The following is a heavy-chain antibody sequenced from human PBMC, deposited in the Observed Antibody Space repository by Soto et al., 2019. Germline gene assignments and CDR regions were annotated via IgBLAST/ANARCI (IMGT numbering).Heavy chain of an antibody. CDR1: GSTFSGFD. V-gene: IGHV3-13*01. Sequence: GGSLRLSCEASGSTFSGFDMHWVRQPTGKGLEWVSSIGTAGDTYYAVSVKGRFTISRDNAKNSLSLQMNSLRAGDMAVYFCAKSQEIGTHFFDSWGQGTQVTVSS. CDR3: AKSQEIGTHFFDS. D-gene: IGHD6-13*01. CDR2: IGTAGDT. J-gene: IGHJ4*02.